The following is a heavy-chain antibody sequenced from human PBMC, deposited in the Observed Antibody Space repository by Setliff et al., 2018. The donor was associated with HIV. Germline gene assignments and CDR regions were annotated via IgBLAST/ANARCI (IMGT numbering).Heavy chain of an antibody. D-gene: IGHD6-19*01. CDR2: IIPISGTA. Sequence: SVKVSCKASGGTFSNYGMSWVRQAPGQGLEWMGGIIPISGTANYAQKFQGRVTITADKSTSTAYMELSSLRSEDTALYYCALDLPGPAITSGWMKNWFDPWGEGTLVTVSS. CDR1: GGTFSNYG. CDR3: ALDLPGPAITSGWMKNWFDP. J-gene: IGHJ5*02. V-gene: IGHV1-69*06.